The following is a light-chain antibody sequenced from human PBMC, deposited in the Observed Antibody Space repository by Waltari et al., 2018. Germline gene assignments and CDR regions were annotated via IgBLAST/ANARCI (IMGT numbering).Light chain of an antibody. Sequence: SYELTKPTSVSVSPGQTASLTCSGDKLGDKYACWYQQKPGQSPVVVIYQDTKRPSGIPERFSGSNSGNTATLTISETQAMDEADYYCQAWDSNSYVFGTGTKVTVL. V-gene: IGLV3-1*01. CDR3: QAWDSNSYV. J-gene: IGLJ1*01. CDR2: QDT. CDR1: KLGDKY.